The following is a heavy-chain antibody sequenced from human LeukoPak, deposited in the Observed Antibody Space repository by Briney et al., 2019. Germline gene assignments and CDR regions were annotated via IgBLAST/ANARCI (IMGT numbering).Heavy chain of an antibody. CDR1: GASIRSAY. Sequence: PSETLSLTCTVSGASIRSAYWTWIRQPPGKGLEWIGYIHHSGRTIYNPSLESRVTISVDMSKNQFSLKLTSVTVADTAVYYCARHMPGIVVAGPGFDFWGQGALVTVSS. D-gene: IGHD6-19*01. J-gene: IGHJ4*02. CDR2: IHHSGRT. V-gene: IGHV4-59*08. CDR3: ARHMPGIVVAGPGFDF.